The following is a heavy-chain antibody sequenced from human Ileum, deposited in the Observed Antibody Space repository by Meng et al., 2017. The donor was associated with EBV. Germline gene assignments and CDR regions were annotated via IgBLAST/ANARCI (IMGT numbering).Heavy chain of an antibody. CDR2: INTHTGNP. V-gene: IGHV7-4-1*02. J-gene: IGHJ4*02. D-gene: IGHD4-17*01. CDR3: AVFYGDFGNLSDS. Sequence: VCLVGLGCALEQPRVTRKASCKASGYLFTNSARNWVRQAPGQGLEWMGWINTHTGNPTYAQCFTGRFVLSLDTSVSTAYLQISSLKAEDTAVYYCAVFYGDFGNLSDSWGQGTLVTVSS. CDR1: GYLFTNSA.